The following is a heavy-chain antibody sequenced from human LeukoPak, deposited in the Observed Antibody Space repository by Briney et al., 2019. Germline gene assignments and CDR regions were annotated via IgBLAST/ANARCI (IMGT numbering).Heavy chain of an antibody. V-gene: IGHV4-59*01. D-gene: IGHD1-1*01. Sequence: SETLSLTCTVSDGSISGYYWSWIRQAPGKGLEWIGYISYSGSTNCKPSLKSRVTISVDTSRNQFSLKLSSVTAADTAIYYCARLTNWQYTQSYYGLDFWGQGTSVTVSS. J-gene: IGHJ6*02. CDR1: DGSISGYY. CDR2: ISYSGST. CDR3: ARLTNWQYTQSYYGLDF.